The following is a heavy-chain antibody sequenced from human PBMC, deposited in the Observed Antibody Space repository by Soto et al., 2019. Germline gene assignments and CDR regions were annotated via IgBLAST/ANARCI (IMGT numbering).Heavy chain of an antibody. J-gene: IGHJ6*03. CDR3: AREDTNDFWSGYYAPRMDV. CDR1: GGSFSGYD. Sequence: PSETLSLTSAVYGGSFSGYDWSWIRPPPGKGLEWIGEINHSGSTNYNPSLKSRVTISVDTSKNQFSLKLSSVTAADTAVYYCAREDTNDFWSGYYAPRMDVWGKGTTVTVSS. D-gene: IGHD3-3*01. CDR2: INHSGST. V-gene: IGHV4-34*01.